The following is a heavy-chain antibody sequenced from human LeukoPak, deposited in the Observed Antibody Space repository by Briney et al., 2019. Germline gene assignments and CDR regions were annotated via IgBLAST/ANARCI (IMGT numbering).Heavy chain of an antibody. V-gene: IGHV3-33*01. Sequence: GGSLRLSCAASGFTFSSYGMHWARQAPGKGLEWVAVIWYDGSNKYYADSVKGRFTISRDNSKNTLYLQMNSLRAEDTAVYYCAREGYSSSWPRGGFYYCYMDVWGKGTTVTVSS. CDR3: AREGYSSSWPRGGFYYCYMDV. CDR2: IWYDGSNK. J-gene: IGHJ6*03. CDR1: GFTFSSYG. D-gene: IGHD6-13*01.